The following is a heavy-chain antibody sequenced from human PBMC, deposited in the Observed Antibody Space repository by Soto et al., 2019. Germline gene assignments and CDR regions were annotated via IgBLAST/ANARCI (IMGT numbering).Heavy chain of an antibody. D-gene: IGHD4-17*01. J-gene: IGHJ6*02. Sequence: SETLSLTCSFSGDSVTSHYLTWIRQSPEKGLEWIGYMHYTGCSHYNPSLKSRLTISVGTSKNQFTLKLTSVTAADTAVYYCARDWGDYGLYYYYGMDVWGQGTTVTVSS. CDR1: GDSVTSHY. CDR2: MHYTGCS. V-gene: IGHV4-59*02. CDR3: ARDWGDYGLYYYYGMDV.